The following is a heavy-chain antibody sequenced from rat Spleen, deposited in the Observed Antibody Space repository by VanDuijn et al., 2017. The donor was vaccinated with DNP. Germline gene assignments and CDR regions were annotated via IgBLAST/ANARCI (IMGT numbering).Heavy chain of an antibody. CDR3: AKNSGYYFDY. V-gene: IGHV5-7*01. J-gene: IGHJ2*01. CDR1: GFTFSDYN. CDR2: ISTSGSRT. D-gene: IGHD4-3*01. Sequence: EVRLVESGGGLVQPGRSLKLSCAASGFTFSDYNMAWVRQAPQKGLEWVATISTSGSRTYYPDSVKGRFTISRDNAKSTLYLQMDSLRSEDTATYYCAKNSGYYFDYWGQGVMVTVSS.